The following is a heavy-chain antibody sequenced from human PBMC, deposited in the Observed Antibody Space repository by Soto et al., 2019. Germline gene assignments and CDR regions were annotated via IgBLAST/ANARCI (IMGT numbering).Heavy chain of an antibody. J-gene: IGHJ4*02. V-gene: IGHV3-23*01. Sequence: GGSLRLSCAASGFTFSSYAMSWVRQAPGKGLEWVSAISGSGGSTYYADSVKGRFTISRDNSKNTLYLQMNSLRAEDTAVYYCAVETYYDFWSGYYGLDYWGQGTLVTVSS. CDR2: ISGSGGST. CDR3: AVETYYDFWSGYYGLDY. D-gene: IGHD3-3*01. CDR1: GFTFSSYA.